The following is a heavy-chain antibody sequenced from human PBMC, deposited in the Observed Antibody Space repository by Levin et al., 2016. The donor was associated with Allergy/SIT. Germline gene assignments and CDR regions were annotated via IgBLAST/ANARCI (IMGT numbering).Heavy chain of an antibody. CDR2: ISSSSSTI. V-gene: IGHV3-48*01. CDR1: GFTFSSYS. Sequence: GGSLRLSCAASGFTFSSYSMNWVRQAPGKGLEWVSYISSSSSTIYYADSVKGRFTISRDNAKNSLYLQMNSLRAEDTAVYYCVRGIAAGVDYWGQGTLVTVSS. D-gene: IGHD6-19*01. J-gene: IGHJ4*02. CDR3: VRGIAAGVDY.